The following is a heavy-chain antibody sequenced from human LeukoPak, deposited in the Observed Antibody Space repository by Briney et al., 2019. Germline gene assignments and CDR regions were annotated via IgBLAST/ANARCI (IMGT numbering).Heavy chain of an antibody. V-gene: IGHV3-30-3*01. J-gene: IGHJ4*02. CDR2: ISYDGSNK. CDR3: ARDLVDYYDSSGYYPPSY. CDR1: GFTVSSYA. D-gene: IGHD3-22*01. Sequence: RSLRLSCAGSGFTVSSYAMHWVRQAPGKGLEWVAVISYDGSNKYYADSVKGRFTISRDNSKNTLYLQMNSLRAEDTAVYYCARDLVDYYDSSGYYPPSYWGQGTLVTVSS.